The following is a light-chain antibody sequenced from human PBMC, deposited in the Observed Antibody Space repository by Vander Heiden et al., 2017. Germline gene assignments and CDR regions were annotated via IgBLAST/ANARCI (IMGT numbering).Light chain of an antibody. V-gene: IGKV1-39*01. Sequence: DIQMTQSPTSLSASVGDTVTITCRASQSITTYLNWYQQKAGKAPNLLIYGASSLQTGVPSRFSGSGSGTDFTLTISSLQPEDFATYYCQQSFINPPATFGPGTQMEIK. CDR2: GAS. CDR3: QQSFINPPAT. J-gene: IGKJ5*01. CDR1: QSITTY.